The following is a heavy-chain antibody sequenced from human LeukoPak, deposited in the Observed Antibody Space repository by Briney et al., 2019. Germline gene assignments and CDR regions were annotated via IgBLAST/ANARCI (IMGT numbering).Heavy chain of an antibody. J-gene: IGHJ5*02. CDR3: ARVVTMVRGVNFNWFDP. CDR1: GFTFSSYY. V-gene: IGHV3-7*01. Sequence: GGSLRLSCAASGFTFSSYYMSWVRQAPGKGLEWVANIKQDGSEKYYVDSVKGRFTISRDNAKNSLYLQMNSLRAEDTAVYYCARVVTMVRGVNFNWFDPWGQGTLVTVSS. D-gene: IGHD3-10*01. CDR2: IKQDGSEK.